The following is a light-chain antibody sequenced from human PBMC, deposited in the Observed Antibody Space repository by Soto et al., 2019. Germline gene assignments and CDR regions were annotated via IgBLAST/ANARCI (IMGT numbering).Light chain of an antibody. CDR3: GAHAGSNTWV. Sequence: QSALTQSPSASVSPGQSVTISCTGSSGDIGAYNYVSWYQQHPGKAPKLIIYEVNKRPSGVPDRFSGSKSGITASLTVSGLQADDEADYYCGAHAGSNTWVFGGGTKVTVL. V-gene: IGLV2-8*01. J-gene: IGLJ3*02. CDR1: SGDIGAYNY. CDR2: EVN.